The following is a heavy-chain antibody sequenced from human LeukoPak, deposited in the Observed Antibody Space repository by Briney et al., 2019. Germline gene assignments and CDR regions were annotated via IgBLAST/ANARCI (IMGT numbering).Heavy chain of an antibody. Sequence: GGSLRLSCAASGFTFSSYSMNWVRQAPGKGLEWVSSISSSGSTIYYADSVKGRFTISRDNAKNSLYLQMNSLRAEDTAVYYCARDYYDSSGYYYSDYWGQGTLVTVSS. CDR3: ARDYYDSSGYYYSDY. J-gene: IGHJ4*02. CDR2: ISSSGSTI. D-gene: IGHD3-22*01. CDR1: GFTFSSYS. V-gene: IGHV3-21*04.